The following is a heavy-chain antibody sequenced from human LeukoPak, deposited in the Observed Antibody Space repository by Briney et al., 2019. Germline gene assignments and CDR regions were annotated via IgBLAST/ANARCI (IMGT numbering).Heavy chain of an antibody. CDR3: ARGVRYYYDSSGYYYYFDY. D-gene: IGHD3-22*01. V-gene: IGHV4-30-2*01. CDR1: GGSISSGGYS. CDR2: IYHSGST. J-gene: IGHJ4*02. Sequence: SETLSLTCAVSGGSISSGGYSWSWIRQPPGKGLEWIGYIYHSGSTYYNPSLKSRVTISVDRSKNQFSLKLSSVTAADTAVYYCARGVRYYYDSSGYYYYFDYRGQGTLVTVSS.